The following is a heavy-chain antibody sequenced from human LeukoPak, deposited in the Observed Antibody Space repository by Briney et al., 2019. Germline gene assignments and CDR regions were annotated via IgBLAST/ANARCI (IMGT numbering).Heavy chain of an antibody. V-gene: IGHV3-48*03. Sequence: GGSLRLSCAASGFTLSGYEMNWVRQAPGKGLEWVSYISSSGTIIYYADSVKGRFTISRDNAKNSLYLQMNSLRAEDTALYYCARVGLVGATLFDYWGQGTLVTVSS. CDR3: ARVGLVGATLFDY. J-gene: IGHJ4*02. D-gene: IGHD1-26*01. CDR2: ISSSGTII. CDR1: GFTLSGYE.